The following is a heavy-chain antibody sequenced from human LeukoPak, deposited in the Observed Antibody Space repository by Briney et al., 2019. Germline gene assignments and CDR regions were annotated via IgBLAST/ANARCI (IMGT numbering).Heavy chain of an antibody. Sequence: PGGSLRLSCAASGFTVSSNYMSWVRQAPGKGLEWVSVIYSGGSTYYADSVKGRFTISRDNSKNTLYLQMNSLRAEDTAVYYCARISSTVVYYYGMDVWGKGTTVTVSS. V-gene: IGHV3-53*01. D-gene: IGHD4-23*01. CDR1: GFTVSSNY. CDR3: ARISSTVVYYYGMDV. CDR2: IYSGGST. J-gene: IGHJ6*04.